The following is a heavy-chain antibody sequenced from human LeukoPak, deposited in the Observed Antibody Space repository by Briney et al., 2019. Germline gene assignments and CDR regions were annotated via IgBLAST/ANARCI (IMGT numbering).Heavy chain of an antibody. CDR3: ARVRGYGSGSYPDY. J-gene: IGHJ4*02. Sequence: QSGGSLRLSCAASGFTFSSYAMHWVRQAPGKGLEWVAVISYDGSNKYYADSVKGRFTISRDNSKTTLYLQMNSLRAEDTAVYYWARVRGYGSGSYPDYWGQGTLVTVSS. CDR1: GFTFSSYA. V-gene: IGHV3-30*14. CDR2: ISYDGSNK. D-gene: IGHD3-10*01.